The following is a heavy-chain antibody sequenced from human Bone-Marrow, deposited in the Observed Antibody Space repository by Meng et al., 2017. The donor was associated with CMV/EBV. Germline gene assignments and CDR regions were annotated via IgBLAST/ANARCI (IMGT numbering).Heavy chain of an antibody. CDR3: TGYQLLGSISYFDY. J-gene: IGHJ4*02. V-gene: IGHV4-34*08. CDR1: GGTFDGFY. CDR2: INHSGST. Sequence: QLQQWWAGLLRPSVTLSFTSSVYGGTFDGFYWGWIRQPPGKGLVWIVKINHSGSTNYNPSLKSRVAISVDTSKNEFSLMLSSVTAADTAVYSCTGYQLLGSISYFDYWGQGTLVTVSS. D-gene: IGHD2-2*01.